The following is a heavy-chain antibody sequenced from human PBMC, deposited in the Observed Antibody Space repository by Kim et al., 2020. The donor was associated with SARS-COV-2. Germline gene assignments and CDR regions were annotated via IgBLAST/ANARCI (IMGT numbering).Heavy chain of an antibody. CDR3: AREAYSASWYV. V-gene: IGHV3-74*01. Sequence: GGSLRLSCVASGLTFSNTGMHWVRQVPGKGLVWVSRINGDGSITTYADSVKGRFSISRDNAKNTLYLQMNSLRAEDTAVYYCAREAYSASWYVWGQGTLVTVSS. J-gene: IGHJ4*02. CDR2: INGDGSIT. D-gene: IGHD6-13*01. CDR1: GLTFSNTG.